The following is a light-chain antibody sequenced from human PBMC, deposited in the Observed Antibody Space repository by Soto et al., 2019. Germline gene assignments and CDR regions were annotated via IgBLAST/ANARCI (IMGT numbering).Light chain of an antibody. J-gene: IGKJ4*01. Sequence: EIVMTHSPATLSVAPGERATLSCRASQSVSNNLAWYQQKPGQAPRLLIYGASTRATAIPARFSGSGSGTEFTLTISSLQSEDFAVYYCQQRSNWPRTFGGGTKVEIK. CDR3: QQRSNWPRT. V-gene: IGKV3-15*01. CDR1: QSVSNN. CDR2: GAS.